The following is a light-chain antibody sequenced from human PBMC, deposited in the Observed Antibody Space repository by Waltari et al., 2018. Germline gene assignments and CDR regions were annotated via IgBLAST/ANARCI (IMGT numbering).Light chain of an antibody. Sequence: QSVLTQSPSASGTPGQTVTISCSGSASNIGVQTVNWYQQVPGTAPKLLIYSNNQRPSGVPDLVSGSKSGTSASLAISGLQSEDEAVYYCAPWDNSLNGPVFGGGTKLTVL. CDR1: ASNIGVQT. CDR2: SNN. J-gene: IGLJ2*01. V-gene: IGLV1-44*01. CDR3: APWDNSLNGPV.